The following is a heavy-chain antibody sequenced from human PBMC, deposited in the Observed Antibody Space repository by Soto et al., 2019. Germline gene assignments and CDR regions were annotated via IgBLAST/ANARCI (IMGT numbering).Heavy chain of an antibody. V-gene: IGHV3-64D*06. CDR2: ISSDGDIT. CDR3: VKDRYIDY. Sequence: GGSLRLSCSASGFTFSEYSMHWVRQAPGKGLQYVSTISSDGDITYYADSVKGRFTISRDNSKNTLYLQMSSLRVEDTAVYYCVKDRYIDYWGQGTLVTVSS. J-gene: IGHJ4*02. CDR1: GFTFSEYS.